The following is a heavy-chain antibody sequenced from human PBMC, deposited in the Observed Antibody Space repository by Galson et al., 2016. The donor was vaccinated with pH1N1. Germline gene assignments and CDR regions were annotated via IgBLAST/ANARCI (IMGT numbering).Heavy chain of an antibody. CDR3: ARNGRYGHCGGGNCYPAEDFQY. Sequence: SLRLSCAASGFTFSSYAMNWVRQAPGKGLEWIAYISSSGSYINYADSVKGRFTVSRDHANRSLWLQLNSLTVEDTAVYFCARNGRYGHCGGGNCYPAEDFQYWGRGTLVSVSS. V-gene: IGHV3-21*05. CDR2: ISSSGSYI. CDR1: GFTFSSYA. D-gene: IGHD2-15*01. J-gene: IGHJ1*01.